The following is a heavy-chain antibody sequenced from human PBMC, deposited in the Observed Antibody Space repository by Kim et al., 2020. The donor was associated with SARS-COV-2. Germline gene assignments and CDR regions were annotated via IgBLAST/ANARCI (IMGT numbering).Heavy chain of an antibody. CDR1: GGSISSSSYY. Sequence: ETLSLTCTVSGGSISSSSYYWGWIRQPPGKGLEWIGSIYYSGSTYYNPSLKSRVTLSVDTSKNQFSLKLSSVTAADTAVYYCARHGVTMVRGVHYYYYGMDVWGQGTTVTVSS. J-gene: IGHJ6*02. CDR2: IYYSGST. CDR3: ARHGVTMVRGVHYYYYGMDV. V-gene: IGHV4-39*01. D-gene: IGHD3-10*01.